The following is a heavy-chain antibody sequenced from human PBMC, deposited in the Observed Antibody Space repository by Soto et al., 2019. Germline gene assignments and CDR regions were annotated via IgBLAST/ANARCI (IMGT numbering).Heavy chain of an antibody. CDR3: TGESYNSFTGYCFDY. J-gene: IGHJ4*02. CDR1: GDSITKDY. Sequence: PSETLSLTCTVSGDSITKDYWGWIRQSPERGLEGIGYLHYSGSTEQNPSLRSRVTMSLDTSKNQLSLKLSSVTAADTAIYYCTGESYNSFTGYCFDYWGQGTRVTVSS. CDR2: LHYSGST. D-gene: IGHD3-9*01. V-gene: IGHV4-59*01.